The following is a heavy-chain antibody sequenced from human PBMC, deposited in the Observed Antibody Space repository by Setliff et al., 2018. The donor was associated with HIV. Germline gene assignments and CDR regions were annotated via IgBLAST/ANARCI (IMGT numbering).Heavy chain of an antibody. D-gene: IGHD3-10*01. CDR1: GYTLTELS. Sequence: GASVKVSCKVSGYTLTELSIHWVRQAPGKGLEWMGGFDPEAGETIYARKFQGRITMTEDISTDTAYMELGSLRSEDTAVYYCATGIRVTGSGYFDYWGQGTLVTVSS. J-gene: IGHJ4*02. CDR2: FDPEAGET. V-gene: IGHV1-24*01. CDR3: ATGIRVTGSGYFDY.